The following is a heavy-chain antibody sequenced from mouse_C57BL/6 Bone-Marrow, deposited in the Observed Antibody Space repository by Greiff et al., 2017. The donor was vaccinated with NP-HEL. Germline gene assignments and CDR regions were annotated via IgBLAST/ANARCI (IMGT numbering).Heavy chain of an antibody. CDR3: TSIYYDYDEGFDY. CDR1: GYTFTDYE. J-gene: IGHJ2*01. D-gene: IGHD2-4*01. Sequence: QVQLQQSGAELVRPGASVTLSCKASGYTFTDYEMHWVKQTPVHGLEWIGAIDPETGGTAYNQKFKGKAILTADKSSSTAYMELRSLTSEDSAVYYCTSIYYDYDEGFDYWGQGTTLTVSS. CDR2: IDPETGGT. V-gene: IGHV1-15*01.